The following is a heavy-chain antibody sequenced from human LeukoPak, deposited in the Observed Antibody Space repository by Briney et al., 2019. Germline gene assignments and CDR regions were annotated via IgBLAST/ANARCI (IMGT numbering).Heavy chain of an antibody. CDR3: AKDSRRAQWLALDS. V-gene: IGHV3-9*01. J-gene: IGHJ4*02. Sequence: AGGSLRLSCAASGFTFDDYAMHWVRQAPGKGLEWVSGISWNSGSIGYADSVRGRFTLSRDNAKNSLYLQMNSLRPEDTALYYCAKDSRRAQWLALDSWGQGTLVTVSS. CDR1: GFTFDDYA. D-gene: IGHD6-19*01. CDR2: ISWNSGSI.